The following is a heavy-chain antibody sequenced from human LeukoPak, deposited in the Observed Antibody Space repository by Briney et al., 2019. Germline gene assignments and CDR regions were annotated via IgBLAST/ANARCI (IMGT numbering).Heavy chain of an antibody. D-gene: IGHD1-26*01. CDR1: GSRSTSYR. V-gene: IGHV5-51*01. CDR2: IYPGDFDT. Sequence: GAPLEISWKGSGSRSTSYRIGWVRQMPGKGLEWMGIIYPGDFDTRYNPSFQGQATISAAKPITPAYLQWSSLKASAPAMYYWARLPSGSYWGAVAYCGWGTRITV. CDR3: ARLPSGSYWGAVAY. J-gene: IGHJ4*02.